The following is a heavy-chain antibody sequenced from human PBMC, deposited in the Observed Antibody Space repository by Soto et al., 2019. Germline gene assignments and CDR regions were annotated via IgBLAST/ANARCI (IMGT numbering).Heavy chain of an antibody. Sequence: EVQLVETGGGLIQRGGSLRLSCAASGFTVSSNYMSWVRQAPGKGLEWVSVIYSGGSTYYADSVKGRFTISRDNSKNTLYLQMNSLRAEDTAVYYCARDLRVDGSGRYYYGMDVWGQGTTVTVSS. D-gene: IGHD3-10*01. CDR1: GFTVSSNY. CDR2: IYSGGST. J-gene: IGHJ6*02. V-gene: IGHV3-53*02. CDR3: ARDLRVDGSGRYYYGMDV.